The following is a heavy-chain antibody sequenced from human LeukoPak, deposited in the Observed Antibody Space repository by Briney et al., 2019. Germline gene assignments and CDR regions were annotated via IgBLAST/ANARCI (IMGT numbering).Heavy chain of an antibody. V-gene: IGHV3-11*01. CDR1: GFNFRNYY. Sequence: GGSLRLSCTSSGFNFRNYYMAWIRQAPGKGLEWISYISTSGSTIYDVDSVKGRFSISRDNAKNSLYLQMNSLTADDTAVYFCAAEVSPKVFDFRGQGTLVTVSS. CDR3: AAEVSPKVFDF. CDR2: ISTSGSTI. D-gene: IGHD2/OR15-2a*01. J-gene: IGHJ4*02.